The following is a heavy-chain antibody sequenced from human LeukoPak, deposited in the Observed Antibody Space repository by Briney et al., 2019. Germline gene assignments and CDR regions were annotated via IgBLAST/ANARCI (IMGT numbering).Heavy chain of an antibody. V-gene: IGHV1-69*05. Sequence: ASVKVSRKTSGGTFNNSAISWVRQAPGQGLEWLGGIMPLFGTAGYAQKFQGRVTITKDESTRTVYLELTSLTSDDTAVYYCARDVHGDYGSGWFDPWGQGTPVTVFS. D-gene: IGHD4-17*01. CDR2: IMPLFGTA. CDR1: GGTFNNSA. J-gene: IGHJ5*02. CDR3: ARDVHGDYGSGWFDP.